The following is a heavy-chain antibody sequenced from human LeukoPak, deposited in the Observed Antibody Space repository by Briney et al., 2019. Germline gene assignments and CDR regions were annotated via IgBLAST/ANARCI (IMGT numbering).Heavy chain of an antibody. Sequence: SETLSLTCTVSGGSISSSSYYWGWLRQPPGKGLEWIGYIYYSGSTYYNPSLKSRVTISVDTSKNQFSLKLSSVTAADTAVYYCARAPTVTSPFDIWGQGTVVTVSS. J-gene: IGHJ3*02. CDR3: ARAPTVTSPFDI. V-gene: IGHV4-39*07. D-gene: IGHD4-11*01. CDR1: GGSISSSSYY. CDR2: IYYSGST.